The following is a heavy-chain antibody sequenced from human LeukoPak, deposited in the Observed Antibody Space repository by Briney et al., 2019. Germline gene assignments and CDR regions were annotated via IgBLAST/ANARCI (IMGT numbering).Heavy chain of an antibody. Sequence: ASVKVSCKASGYTFTGYYMHWVRQVPGQGLEWMGWINSNSGDTNYAQKFQGRVTMTRDTSISTAYMELRSLRSDDTAVYYCARSPRGGDYAGYWGQGTLVTVSS. CDR3: ARSPRGGDYAGY. D-gene: IGHD4-17*01. CDR1: GYTFTGYY. V-gene: IGHV1-2*02. CDR2: INSNSGDT. J-gene: IGHJ4*02.